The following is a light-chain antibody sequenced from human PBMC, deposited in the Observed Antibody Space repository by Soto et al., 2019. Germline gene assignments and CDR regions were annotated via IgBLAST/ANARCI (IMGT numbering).Light chain of an antibody. J-gene: IGLJ2*01. V-gene: IGLV2-14*01. CDR2: EVS. CDR3: ASYTSSSTSVI. CDR1: SSDVGGYKY. Sequence: QSALTQPASVSGSPGQSITISCTGTSSDVGGYKYVSWYQQHPYKAPKLIIFEVSNRPSGISSRFSGSKSGNTASLTISGLQAEDEADYYCASYTSSSTSVIFGRGTKLTVL.